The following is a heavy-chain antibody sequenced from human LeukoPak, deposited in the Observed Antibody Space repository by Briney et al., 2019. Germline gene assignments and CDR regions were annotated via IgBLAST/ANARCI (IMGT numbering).Heavy chain of an antibody. J-gene: IGHJ4*02. V-gene: IGHV3-30*18. CDR2: ISYDGSNK. D-gene: IGHD2-21*02. Sequence: GRSLRLSRAASGFTFSSYGMHWVRQAPGKGLEWVAVISYDGSNKYYADSVKGRFTISRDNSKNTLYLQMNSLRAEDTAVYYCAKDLAEWRWGHNTVPFDYWGQGTLVTVSS. CDR3: AKDLAEWRWGHNTVPFDY. CDR1: GFTFSSYG.